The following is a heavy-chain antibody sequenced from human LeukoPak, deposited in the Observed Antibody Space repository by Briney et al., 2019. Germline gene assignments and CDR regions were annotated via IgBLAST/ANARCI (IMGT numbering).Heavy chain of an antibody. CDR2: IIPIFGTA. D-gene: IGHD2-15*01. CDR3: AKEPNGKLKLNPEDRYCSGGSCYSWIDP. CDR1: GGTFSSYA. V-gene: IGHV1-69*05. Sequence: SVKVSCKASGGTFSSYAISWVRQAPGQGLEWMGRIIPIFGTANYAQKFQGRVTITTDESTSTAYMELSSLRSEDTAVYYCAKEPNGKLKLNPEDRYCSGGSCYSWIDPWGQGTLVTVSS. J-gene: IGHJ5*02.